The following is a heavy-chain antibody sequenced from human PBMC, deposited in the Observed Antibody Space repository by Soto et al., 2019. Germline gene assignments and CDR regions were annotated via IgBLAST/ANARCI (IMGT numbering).Heavy chain of an antibody. CDR1: GYTFTYRY. D-gene: IGHD1-26*01. V-gene: IGHV1-45*02. CDR2: ITPFNGNT. Sequence: SVKVSCKASGYTFTYRYLHWVRQAPGQALEWMGWITPFNGNTNYAQKFQDRVTITRDRSMSTAYMELRSLRSDDTAVYYCARGVGASYYFDYWGQGTLVTVSS. CDR3: ARGVGASYYFDY. J-gene: IGHJ4*02.